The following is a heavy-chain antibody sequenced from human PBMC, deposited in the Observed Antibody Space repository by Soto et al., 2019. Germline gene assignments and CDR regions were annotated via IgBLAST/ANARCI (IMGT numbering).Heavy chain of an antibody. CDR3: ARDRDTSGWYRSNY. J-gene: IGHJ4*02. CDR1: GYTFSNYG. CDR2: ISGYNGNT. Sequence: QVQLVQSGGEVKQPGASVKVSCKTSGYTFSNYGISWVRQAPGQGLEWVGWISGYNGNTKHAQNVQGRVTLTTDTSTSTAYVERRSLTADDTAVEYCARDRDTSGWYRSNYWGQGTLVSVSS. D-gene: IGHD6-19*01. V-gene: IGHV1-18*01.